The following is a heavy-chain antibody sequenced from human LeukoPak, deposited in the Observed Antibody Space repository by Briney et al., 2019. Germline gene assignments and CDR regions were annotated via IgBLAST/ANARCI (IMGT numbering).Heavy chain of an antibody. V-gene: IGHV3-9*01. CDR2: ISWNSGSI. CDR3: AKVRHYYYGSGSYYSHDAFDI. D-gene: IGHD3-10*01. J-gene: IGHJ3*02. CDR1: GFTFDDYA. Sequence: GGSLRLSCAASGFTFDDYAMHWVRQAPGKGLEWVSGISWNSGSIGYADSVKGRFTISRDNAKNSLYLQMNSLRAEDTALYYCAKVRHYYYGSGSYYSHDAFDIWGQGTMVTVSS.